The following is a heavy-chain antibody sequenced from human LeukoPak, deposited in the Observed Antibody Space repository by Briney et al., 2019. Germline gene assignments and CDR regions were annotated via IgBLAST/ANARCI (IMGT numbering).Heavy chain of an antibody. CDR2: IYPGDSDT. Sequence: GESLKISCKGSAYSFINYWIGWVRQMPGKGLEWMGIIYPGDSDTTYSPSFQGQVTMSVDKSISTAYLQWSSLKAPDTAMYYCARRLADGFDIWGQGTMVTVSS. V-gene: IGHV5-51*01. J-gene: IGHJ3*02. CDR3: ARRLADGFDI. D-gene: IGHD2-21*01. CDR1: AYSFINYW.